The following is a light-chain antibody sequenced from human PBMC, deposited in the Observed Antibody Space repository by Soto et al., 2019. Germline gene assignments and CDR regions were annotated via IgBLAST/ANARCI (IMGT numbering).Light chain of an antibody. Sequence: QSVLTQPPSASGSPGQSVTISCTGTSSDVGGYNYVSWYQQHPGKAPKLMIYEVSKRPSGVPDRFSGSKSGNMASLTVSGLQAEDGADYYCSSYAGSNVVFGGGTKLTVL. V-gene: IGLV2-8*01. CDR2: EVS. CDR3: SSYAGSNVV. CDR1: SSDVGGYNY. J-gene: IGLJ2*01.